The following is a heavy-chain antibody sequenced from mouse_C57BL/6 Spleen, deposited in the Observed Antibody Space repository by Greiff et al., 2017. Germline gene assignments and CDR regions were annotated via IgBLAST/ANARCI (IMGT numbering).Heavy chain of an antibody. CDR2: ISYDGSN. CDR1: GYSITSGYY. V-gene: IGHV3-6*01. J-gene: IGHJ1*03. CDR3: ARDYGNYYWYFDV. D-gene: IGHD2-1*01. Sequence: VKLQESGPGLVKPSQSLSLTCSVTGYSITSGYYWNWIRQFPGNKLEWMGYISYDGSNNSNPSLKNSISITRDTSKNQFFRKLNSVTTEDTATYYCARDYGNYYWYFDVGGTGTTVTVSS.